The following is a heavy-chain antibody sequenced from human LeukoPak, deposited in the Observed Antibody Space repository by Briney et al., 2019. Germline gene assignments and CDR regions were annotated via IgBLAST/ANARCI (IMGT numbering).Heavy chain of an antibody. V-gene: IGHV4-30-4*02. CDR2: IYYSGST. J-gene: IGHJ4*02. D-gene: IGHD2-15*01. CDR1: GGSISSGDYY. CDR3: ARDHWSGYCSGGSCYSGVFDY. Sequence: SETLSLTCTVSGGSISSGDYYWSWIRQPPGKGLEWIGYIYYSGSTYYNPSLKSRVTISVDTSKNQFSLKLCSVTAADTAVYYCARDHWSGYCSGGSCYSGVFDYWGQGTLVTVSS.